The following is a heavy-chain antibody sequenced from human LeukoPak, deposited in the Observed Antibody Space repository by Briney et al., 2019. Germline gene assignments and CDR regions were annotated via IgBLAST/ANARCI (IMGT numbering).Heavy chain of an antibody. Sequence: ASVKVSCKASGYTFTGYYMHWVRQAPGQGLEWMGWINPNSGGTNYAQKFQGRVTMTRDTSISTAYMELSRLRSDDTAVYYCARANRYSSSWIDYWGQGTLVTVSS. CDR2: INPNSGGT. CDR3: ARANRYSSSWIDY. CDR1: GYTFTGYY. J-gene: IGHJ4*02. D-gene: IGHD6-13*01. V-gene: IGHV1-2*02.